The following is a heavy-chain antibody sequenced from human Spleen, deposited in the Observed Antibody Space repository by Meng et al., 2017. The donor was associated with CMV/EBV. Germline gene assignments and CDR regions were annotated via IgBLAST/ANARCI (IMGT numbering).Heavy chain of an antibody. J-gene: IGHJ5*02. V-gene: IGHV3-74*01. CDR3: AREVYDFWSGYYTGWFDP. Sequence: IFSRYWMHWVRRAPEKGLVWVSRINSDGSNTSYADSVKGRFTISRDNAKNTLYLQMNSLRAEDTAVYYCAREVYDFWSGYYTGWFDPWGQGTLVTVSS. CDR2: INSDGSNT. CDR1: IFSRYW. D-gene: IGHD3-3*01.